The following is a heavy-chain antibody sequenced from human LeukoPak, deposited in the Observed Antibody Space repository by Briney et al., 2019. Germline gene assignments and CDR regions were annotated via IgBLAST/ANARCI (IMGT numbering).Heavy chain of an antibody. CDR3: ARVVPAANYYYYMDV. Sequence: SETLSLTCTVSGDSMNNYYWSWIRQPPGKGLEWIGNINYSGSTNSNPSLKSRATISVDMSKNQFSLKLSSVTAADTAVYYCARVVPAANYYYYMDVWGKGTTVTISS. CDR1: GDSMNNYY. CDR2: INYSGST. D-gene: IGHD2-2*01. J-gene: IGHJ6*03. V-gene: IGHV4-59*01.